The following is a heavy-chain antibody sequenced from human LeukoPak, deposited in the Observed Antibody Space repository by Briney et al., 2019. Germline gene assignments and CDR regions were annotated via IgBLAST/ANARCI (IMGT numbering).Heavy chain of an antibody. D-gene: IGHD4-17*01. CDR3: AKGGASVTRYVDY. Sequence: PGGSLRLSCAASGFTFSSYSMQWVRQTPGKGLEGVGIMSNSGENTFYGEAVKGRFTISRDNSQNKLYLQMNSLRPEDTAVYYCAKGGASVTRYVDYWGQGTLVTVSS. J-gene: IGHJ4*02. V-gene: IGHV3-30*18. CDR1: GFTFSSYS. CDR2: MSNSGENT.